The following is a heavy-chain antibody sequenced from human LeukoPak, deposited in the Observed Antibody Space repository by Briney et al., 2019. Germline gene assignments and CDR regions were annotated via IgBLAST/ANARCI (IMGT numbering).Heavy chain of an antibody. Sequence: PGGSLRLSCAASGFTFSSYAMSWVRQAPGKGLEWVSYISSSSSTIYYADSVKGRFTISRDNAKNSLYLQMNSLRAEDTAVYYCARDWTGGDCSGGSCYLIYAFDIWGQGTMVTVSS. D-gene: IGHD2-15*01. CDR2: ISSSSSTI. V-gene: IGHV3-48*01. CDR3: ARDWTGGDCSGGSCYLIYAFDI. J-gene: IGHJ3*02. CDR1: GFTFSSYA.